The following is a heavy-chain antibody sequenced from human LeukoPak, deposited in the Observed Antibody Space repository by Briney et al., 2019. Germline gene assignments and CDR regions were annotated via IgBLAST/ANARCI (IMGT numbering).Heavy chain of an antibody. CDR3: ANRAMVRGVITTHYFDY. Sequence: GGSLRLSCAASGFTFSSYAMSWVRQAPGKGLEWVSAISGSGGSTYYADSVKGRFTISRDNSKSTLYLQMNSLRAEDTAVYYCANRAMVRGVITTHYFDYWGQGTLVTVSS. V-gene: IGHV3-23*01. CDR2: ISGSGGST. CDR1: GFTFSSYA. D-gene: IGHD3-10*01. J-gene: IGHJ4*02.